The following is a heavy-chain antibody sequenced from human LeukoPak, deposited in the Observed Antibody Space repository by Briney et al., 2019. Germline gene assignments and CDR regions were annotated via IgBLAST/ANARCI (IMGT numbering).Heavy chain of an antibody. CDR1: GFTFRNHW. V-gene: IGHV3-74*03. CDR3: ARDQRVTGRPDIDY. Sequence: AGGSLRLSCAASGFTFRNHWMHWVRHTPGKGLVWVSRISSDGSSTTYADSVKGRFTISRDNAKNTLYLQMNNPRAEDTAMYYCARDQRVTGRPDIDYWGQGTLVIVSS. D-gene: IGHD6-6*01. CDR2: ISSDGSST. J-gene: IGHJ4*02.